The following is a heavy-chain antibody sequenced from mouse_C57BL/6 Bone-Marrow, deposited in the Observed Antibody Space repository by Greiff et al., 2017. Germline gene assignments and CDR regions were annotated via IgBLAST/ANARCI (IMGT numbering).Heavy chain of an antibody. Sequence: EVNVVESGGGLVKPGGSLKLSCAASGFTFSSYTMSWVRQTPEKRLEWVATISGGGGNTYYPDSVKGRFTISRDNAKNTLYLQMSSLRSEDTALYYCARHDPAYYSNSYYAMDYWGQGTSVTVSS. CDR2: ISGGGGNT. V-gene: IGHV5-9*01. J-gene: IGHJ4*01. CDR3: ARHDPAYYSNSYYAMDY. D-gene: IGHD2-5*01. CDR1: GFTFSSYT.